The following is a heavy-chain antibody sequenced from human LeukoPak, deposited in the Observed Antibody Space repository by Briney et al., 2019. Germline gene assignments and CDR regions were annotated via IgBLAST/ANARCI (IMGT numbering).Heavy chain of an antibody. J-gene: IGHJ5*02. V-gene: IGHV4-39*01. CDR1: SSYW. Sequence: SSYWMSWVRQPPGKGLEWIALINYSGRTFYNPSLRSRVTISVDMSKNQFSLNLNSVTAADTAVYYCARRRKDLNWFDPWGQGTLVTVSS. CDR2: INYSGRT. CDR3: ARRRKDLNWFDP.